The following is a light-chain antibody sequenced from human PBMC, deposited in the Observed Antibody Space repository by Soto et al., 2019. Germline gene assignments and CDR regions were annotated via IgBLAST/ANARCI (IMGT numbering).Light chain of an antibody. CDR3: QQYNNWPRT. CDR1: QSVSSD. CDR2: GAS. V-gene: IGKV3-15*01. J-gene: IGKJ1*01. Sequence: EIVMTQSPVTLSVSPGERATLSCRASQSVSSDLAWYQQKPGQAPRLLIYGASTRATGIPARFSGSGSGTEFTLSISSQQSEDFAVYYCQQYNNWPRTFGQGTKVEIK.